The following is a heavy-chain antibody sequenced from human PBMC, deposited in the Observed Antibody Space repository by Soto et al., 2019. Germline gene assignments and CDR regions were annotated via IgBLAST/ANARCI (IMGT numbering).Heavy chain of an antibody. D-gene: IGHD3-16*01. V-gene: IGHV1-8*01. Sequence: QVQLVQSGAEVKKPGASVKVSCKASGYTFTSYDINWVRQATGQRLVWMGWMNTNSGNTGHAQKFQGRVNIIRYTAIITVYMELSSVRPEDTAVYFCEIWRDNSKWYYAFDFWGQGTLVTVSS. CDR2: MNTNSGNT. CDR1: GYTFTSYD. J-gene: IGHJ4*02. CDR3: EIWRDNSKWYYAFDF.